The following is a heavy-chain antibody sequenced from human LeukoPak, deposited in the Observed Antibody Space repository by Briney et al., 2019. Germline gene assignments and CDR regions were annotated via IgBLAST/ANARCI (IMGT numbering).Heavy chain of an antibody. D-gene: IGHD3-10*01. CDR2: INPKSGGT. J-gene: IGHJ3*02. V-gene: IGHV1-2*02. CDR1: GYSFTNYA. CDR3: ARNLWFGESSDAFDM. Sequence: ASVKVSCKASGYSFTNYAMNWVRQAPGQGLEWMGWINPKSGGTNYAQKFQGRVTMTRDTSISTAYMDMSSLRSDDTAVYYCARNLWFGESSDAFDMWGQGTMVTVSS.